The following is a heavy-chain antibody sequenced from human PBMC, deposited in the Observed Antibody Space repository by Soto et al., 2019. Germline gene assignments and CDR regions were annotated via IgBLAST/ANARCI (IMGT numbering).Heavy chain of an antibody. V-gene: IGHV3-33*01. CDR3: ARAGSYGTGYYFDY. D-gene: IGHD5-18*01. CDR1: GFTFSSYG. CDR2: IWYDGSNK. Sequence: GGSLRLSCAASGFTFSSYGMHWVRQAPGKGLEWVAVIWYDGSNKYYADSVKGRFTISRDNSKNTLYLQMNSLRAEDTAVYYCARAGSYGTGYYFDYWGQGNLVTVSS. J-gene: IGHJ4*02.